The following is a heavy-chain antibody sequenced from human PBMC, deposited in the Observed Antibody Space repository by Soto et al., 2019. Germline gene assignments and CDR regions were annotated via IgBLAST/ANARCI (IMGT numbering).Heavy chain of an antibody. CDR2: IYWNDDK. CDR1: GFSLRTSGVG. V-gene: IGHV2-5*01. Sequence: SCPTLVNPTQTLTLTCIFSGFSLRTSGVGVGWIRQPPGKALEWLGFIYWNDDKRYSPSLKSRLTITKDTSKNQVVLTMTNMDPVDTATYYCAKSGSSGWYGWFDPWGQGTLVTVSS. D-gene: IGHD6-19*01. J-gene: IGHJ5*02. CDR3: AKSGSSGWYGWFDP.